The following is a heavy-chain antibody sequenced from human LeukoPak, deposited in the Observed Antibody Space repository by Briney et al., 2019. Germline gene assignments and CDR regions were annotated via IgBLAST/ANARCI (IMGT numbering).Heavy chain of an antibody. D-gene: IGHD4-23*01. CDR1: ASTFSNYA. Sequence: PGGSLRLSCAASASTFSNYAMTWVRQAPGEGLEWVSCISGSGGSTYYADSVKGRFTISRDNSKNTLYLQMNSLRAEDTAVYYCAKGVGTLWYYYVMDVWGQGTTVTVSS. J-gene: IGHJ6*02. CDR2: ISGSGGST. V-gene: IGHV3-23*01. CDR3: AKGVGTLWYYYVMDV.